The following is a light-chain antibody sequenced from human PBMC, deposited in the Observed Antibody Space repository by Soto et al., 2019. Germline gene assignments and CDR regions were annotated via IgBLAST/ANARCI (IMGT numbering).Light chain of an antibody. CDR1: QDINSW. CDR2: VAS. Sequence: DVQMTQSPSSLSASVGDRVTITCRASQDINSWLAWYQQKPGKAPKSLIYVASSLQTGVPLRFSGSGTGTVFTLTISSLQPEDSATYCCQQYNIYPLTFGGGTKVEIK. J-gene: IGKJ4*01. V-gene: IGKV1D-16*01. CDR3: QQYNIYPLT.